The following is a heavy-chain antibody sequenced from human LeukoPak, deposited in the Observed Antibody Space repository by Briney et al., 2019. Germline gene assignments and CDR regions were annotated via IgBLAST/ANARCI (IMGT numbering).Heavy chain of an antibody. CDR1: GFTVRGNY. V-gene: IGHV3-53*01. Sequence: PGGSLRLSCAASGFTVRGNYLTWVRQAPGKGLEWVSVINAGGNTYYADSVKGRFTISRDNSKNTLYLQMNSLRAEDTAVYYCAKDSTLVDIVVVPALGAFDYWGQGTLVTVSS. D-gene: IGHD2-2*01. J-gene: IGHJ4*02. CDR3: AKDSTLVDIVVVPALGAFDY. CDR2: INAGGNT.